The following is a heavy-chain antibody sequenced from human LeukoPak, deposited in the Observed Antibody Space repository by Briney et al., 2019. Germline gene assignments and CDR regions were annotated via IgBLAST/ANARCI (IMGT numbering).Heavy chain of an antibody. V-gene: IGHV5-51*01. CDR1: GYSFTSYW. Sequence: GESLKISCKGSGYSFTSYWIGWVRQMPGKGLEWMGIIYPSDSDTRYSPSFQGQVTISADKSISTAYLQWRSLKASDTAIYYCARSDLMAYYFDYWGQGTLVTVSS. J-gene: IGHJ4*02. D-gene: IGHD3-10*01. CDR3: ARSDLMAYYFDY. CDR2: IYPSDSDT.